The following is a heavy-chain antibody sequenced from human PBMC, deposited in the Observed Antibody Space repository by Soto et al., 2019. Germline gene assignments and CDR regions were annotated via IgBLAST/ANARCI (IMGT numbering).Heavy chain of an antibody. CDR1: GFTFSSYA. D-gene: IGHD6-13*01. Sequence: GGSLRLSCAASGFTFSSYAMHWVRQAPGKGLEYVSVISSNGGSTYYANSVKGRFTISRDNSKNTLYLQMGSLRAEDMAVYYCARSQHSSSLPVFDYWGQGTLVTVSS. CDR3: ARSQHSSSLPVFDY. CDR2: ISSNGGST. J-gene: IGHJ4*02. V-gene: IGHV3-64*01.